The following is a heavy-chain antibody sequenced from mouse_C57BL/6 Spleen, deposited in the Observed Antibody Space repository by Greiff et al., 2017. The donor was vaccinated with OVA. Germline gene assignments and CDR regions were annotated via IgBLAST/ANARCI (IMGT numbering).Heavy chain of an antibody. V-gene: IGHV1-78*01. CDR1: GYTFTDHT. CDR3: ARCPYYYGSSYGYFDV. J-gene: IGHJ1*03. Sequence: VQLVESDAELVKPGASVKISCKVSGYTFTDHTIHWMKQRPEQGLEWIGYIYPRDGSTKYNEKFKGKATLTADYSSSTAYMQLNSLTSEDSAVYFCARCPYYYGSSYGYFDVWGKGTTVTVSS. CDR2: IYPRDGST. D-gene: IGHD1-1*01.